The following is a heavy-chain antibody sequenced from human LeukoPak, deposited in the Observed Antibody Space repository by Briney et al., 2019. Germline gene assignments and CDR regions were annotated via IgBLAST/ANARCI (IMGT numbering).Heavy chain of an antibody. V-gene: IGHV1-24*01. D-gene: IGHD6-19*01. CDR2: FDPEDGET. CDR3: ATRLSSGWYQTFDY. CDR1: GYTLTELS. Sequence: ASVKVSCKVSGYTLTELSMHWVRQAPGKGLEWMGGFDPEDGETIYAQKFQGRVTMTEDTSTDTAYMELSSLRSEDTAVYYRATRLSSGWYQTFDYWGQGTLVTVSS. J-gene: IGHJ4*02.